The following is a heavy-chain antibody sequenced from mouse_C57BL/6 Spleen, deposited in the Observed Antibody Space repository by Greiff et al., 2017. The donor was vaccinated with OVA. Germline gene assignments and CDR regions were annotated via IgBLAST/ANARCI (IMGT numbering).Heavy chain of an antibody. J-gene: IGHJ3*01. CDR3: VRTYGSALAY. D-gene: IGHD1-1*01. CDR2: IRSKSNNYAT. CDR1: GFSFNTYA. Sequence: GGGLVQPKGSLKLSCAASGFSFNTYAMNWVRQAPGKGLEWVARIRSKSNNYATYYADSVKDRFTISRDDSESMLYLQMNNLKTEDTAMYYCVRTYGSALAYWGQGTLVTVSA. V-gene: IGHV10-1*01.